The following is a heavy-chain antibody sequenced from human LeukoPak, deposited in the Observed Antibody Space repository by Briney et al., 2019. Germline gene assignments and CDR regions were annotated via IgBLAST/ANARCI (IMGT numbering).Heavy chain of an antibody. J-gene: IGHJ4*02. D-gene: IGHD5-12*01. CDR1: GFTFSDLG. CDR3: AAVDKRVGFDC. CDR2: IRYDGSTR. Sequence: PGGSRRLSCAAPGFTFSDLGMHWVRQAPGKGLKWVAFIRYDGSTRSYADSVKGRFTISRDNSKNTLYLQMSGLRVDDTALYYCAAVDKRVGFDCWGQGTLVTVSS. V-gene: IGHV3-30*02.